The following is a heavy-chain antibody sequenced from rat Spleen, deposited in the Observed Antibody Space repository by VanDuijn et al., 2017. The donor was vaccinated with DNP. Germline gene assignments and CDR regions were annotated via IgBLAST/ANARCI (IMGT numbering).Heavy chain of an antibody. CDR3: ASWSPIAPISTSNY. J-gene: IGHJ2*01. Sequence: EVQLVESGGDLVQPGGSLKLSCVASGFTLSTYWMFWISQAPGKGLEWVTSINADGGSTYYPDSVKGRFTISRDNAENTVYLQMNSLRSEDTATYFCASWSPIAPISTSNYWGQGVMVTVSS. CDR2: INADGGST. CDR1: GFTLSTYW. V-gene: IGHV5-58*01. D-gene: IGHD1-2*01.